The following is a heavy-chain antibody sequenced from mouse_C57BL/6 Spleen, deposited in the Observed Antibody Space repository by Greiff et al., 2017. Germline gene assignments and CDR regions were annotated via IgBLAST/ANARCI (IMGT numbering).Heavy chain of an antibody. D-gene: IGHD2-1*01. CDR3: ARPHYGNYFDY. CDR2: ISGGGGNT. J-gene: IGHJ2*01. Sequence: EVHLVESGGGLVKPGGSLKLSCAASGFTFSSYTMSWVRQTPEKRLEWVATISGGGGNTYYPDSVKGRFTISRDNAKNTLYLQMSSRRSEDTALYYCARPHYGNYFDYWGQGTTLTVSS. V-gene: IGHV5-9*01. CDR1: GFTFSSYT.